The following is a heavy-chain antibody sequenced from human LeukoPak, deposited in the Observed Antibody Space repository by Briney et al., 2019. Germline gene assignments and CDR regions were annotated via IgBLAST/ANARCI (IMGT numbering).Heavy chain of an antibody. CDR2: IYHSGST. CDR3: ARRGIVVRSFDY. D-gene: IGHD3-22*01. J-gene: IGHJ4*02. CDR1: GGSISSYY. V-gene: IGHV4-59*12. Sequence: PSETLSLTCTVSGGSISSYYWSWIRQPAGKGLEWIGEIYHSGSTNYNPSLKSRVTISVDKSKNQFSLKLSSVTAADTAVYYCARRGIVVRSFDYWGQGTLVTVSS.